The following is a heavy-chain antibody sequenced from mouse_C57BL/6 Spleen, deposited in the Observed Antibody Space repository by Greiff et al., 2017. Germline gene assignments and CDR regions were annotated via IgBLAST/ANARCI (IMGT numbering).Heavy chain of an antibody. CDR2: ISSGSSTI. Sequence: VQLKESGGGLVKPGGSLKLSCAASGFTFSDYGMHWVRQAPEKGLEWVAYISSGSSTIYYADTVKGRFTISRDNAKNTLFLQMTSLRSEDTAMYYCARPSYYYGSSNWYFDVWGTGTTVTVSS. V-gene: IGHV5-17*01. CDR1: GFTFSDYG. CDR3: ARPSYYYGSSNWYFDV. D-gene: IGHD1-1*01. J-gene: IGHJ1*03.